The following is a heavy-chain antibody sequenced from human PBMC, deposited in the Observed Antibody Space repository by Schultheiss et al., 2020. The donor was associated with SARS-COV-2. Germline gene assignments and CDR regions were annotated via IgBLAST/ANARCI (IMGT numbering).Heavy chain of an antibody. CDR1: GFTFSSYA. J-gene: IGHJ4*02. Sequence: GGSLRLSCAASGFTFSSYAMSWVRQAPGKGLEWVSAISGSGGSTYYADSVKGRFTISRDNSKNTLYLQMNSLRAEDTAVYYCTYYYDSSGYFPRFDYWGQGTLVTVSS. CDR2: ISGSGGST. D-gene: IGHD3-22*01. V-gene: IGHV3-23*01. CDR3: TYYYDSSGYFPRFDY.